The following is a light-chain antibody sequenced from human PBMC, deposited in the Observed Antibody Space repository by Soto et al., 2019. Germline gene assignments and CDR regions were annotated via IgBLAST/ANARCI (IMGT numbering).Light chain of an antibody. CDR2: DVT. CDR1: GAHVATSNF. V-gene: IGLV2-14*03. Sequence: QSALTQPASVSGSPGQSITISCTGIGAHVATSNFVSWYQHHPGKAPRLILYDVTHRPSGISTRFSGSKSGDTASLTISGLQAEDEAHYYCTSYRSGPLYVFGTGTKVTVL. CDR3: TSYRSGPLYV. J-gene: IGLJ1*01.